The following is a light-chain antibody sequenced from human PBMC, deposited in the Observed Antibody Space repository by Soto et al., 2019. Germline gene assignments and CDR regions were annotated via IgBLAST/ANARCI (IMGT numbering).Light chain of an antibody. CDR2: DVS. CDR1: SSDVGAYTF. Sequence: SALTQPASVSGSPGQSITISCTGTSSDVGAYTFVSWYQQHPDKVPKLMIFDVSRRPSGVSDRFSGSKSGNTASLTISGLQPEDEADYYCSSYTSSSTHVFGSGTKLTVL. CDR3: SSYTSSSTHV. V-gene: IGLV2-14*03. J-gene: IGLJ1*01.